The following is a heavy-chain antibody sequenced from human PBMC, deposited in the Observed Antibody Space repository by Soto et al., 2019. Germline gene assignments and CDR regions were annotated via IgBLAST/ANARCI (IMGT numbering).Heavy chain of an antibody. CDR1: GYTFTSYY. Sequence: QVQLVQSGAEVKKPGASVKVSCKASGYTFTSYYMHWVRQAPGQGLEWMGIINPSGGSTSYAQKFKGRVTMTRDTSTSTVYMELSSLRSEDTAVYYCARNNGLLMATGNDLIDYWGQGTLVTVSS. CDR2: INPSGGST. D-gene: IGHD5-12*01. J-gene: IGHJ4*02. CDR3: ARNNGLLMATGNDLIDY. V-gene: IGHV1-46*03.